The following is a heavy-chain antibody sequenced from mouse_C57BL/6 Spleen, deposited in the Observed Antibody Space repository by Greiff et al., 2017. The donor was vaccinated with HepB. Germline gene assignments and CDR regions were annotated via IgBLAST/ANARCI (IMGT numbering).Heavy chain of an antibody. CDR1: GFTFSSYG. V-gene: IGHV5-6*01. CDR2: ISSGGSYT. J-gene: IGHJ2*01. CDR3: ARHEPSRYFDD. Sequence: EVKLQESGGDLVKPGGSLKLSCAASGFTFSSYGMSWVRQTPDKRLEWVATISSGGSYTYFPDSVKGRFTISRDNAKNTLYLQMSSLKSEDTAMYYCARHEPSRYFDDWGQGTTLTVSS.